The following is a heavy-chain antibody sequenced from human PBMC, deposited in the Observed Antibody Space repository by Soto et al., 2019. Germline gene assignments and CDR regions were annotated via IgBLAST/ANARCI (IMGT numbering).Heavy chain of an antibody. J-gene: IGHJ6*02. D-gene: IGHD5-12*01. CDR3: ARGGAWGYSGYERPYYYGTDD. CDR1: GGTFSSYA. CDR2: IIPIFGTA. Sequence: SVKVSCKASGGTFSSYAISWVRQAPGQGLEWMGGIIPIFGTANYAQKFQGRVTITADESTSTAYMELSSLRSEDTAVYYCARGGAWGYSGYERPYYYGTDDRGQGTTVTVSS. V-gene: IGHV1-69*13.